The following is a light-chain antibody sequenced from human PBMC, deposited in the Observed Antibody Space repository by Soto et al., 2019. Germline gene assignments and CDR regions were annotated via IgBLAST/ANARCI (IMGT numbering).Light chain of an antibody. V-gene: IGKV3-11*01. Sequence: TQSPATLSLSPGERATLSCXASQSVSSYLAWYQPKPGQAPRLLIYDASNRATGIPARFSGSGSGTDFTLTISSLEPEDFAVYYCQQRSNWLTFGGGTKVEIK. CDR3: QQRSNWLT. CDR1: QSVSSY. J-gene: IGKJ4*01. CDR2: DAS.